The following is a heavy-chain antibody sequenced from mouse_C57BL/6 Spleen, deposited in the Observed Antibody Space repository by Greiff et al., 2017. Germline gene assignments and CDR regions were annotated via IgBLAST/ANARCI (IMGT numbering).Heavy chain of an antibody. CDR1: GFTFSSYG. D-gene: IGHD1-1*01. CDR2: ISSGGSYT. CDR3: ARRPTTGYDMGD. Sequence: EVQLVESGGDLVKPGGSLKLSCAASGFTFSSYGMSWVRQTPDKRLEWVATISSGGSYTYYPDSVKGRFTISRDNAKTTLYLQMSSLKSEDTAMYYCARRPTTGYDMGDWGQATSVSVST. V-gene: IGHV5-6*01. J-gene: IGHJ4*01.